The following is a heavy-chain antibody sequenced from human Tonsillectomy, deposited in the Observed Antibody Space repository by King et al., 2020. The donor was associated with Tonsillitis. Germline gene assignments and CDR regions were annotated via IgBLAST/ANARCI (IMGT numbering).Heavy chain of an antibody. CDR3: ARVNSGSYPLDY. CDR2: INSDGSST. CDR1: GFTFSSYW. J-gene: IGHJ4*02. Sequence: VQLVESGGGLVQPGGSLRLSCAASGFTFSSYWMNWVRQGPGKGLVWVSLINSDGSSTTYADSVKGRFTISRDNAKNTLYLQMNSLRAEDTAVYYCARVNSGSYPLDYWGQGTLVTVSS. D-gene: IGHD1-26*01. V-gene: IGHV3-74*01.